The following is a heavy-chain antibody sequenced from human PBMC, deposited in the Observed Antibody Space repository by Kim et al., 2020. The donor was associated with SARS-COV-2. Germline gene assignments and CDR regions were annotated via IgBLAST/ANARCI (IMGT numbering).Heavy chain of an antibody. V-gene: IGHV3-53*01. D-gene: IGHD6-6*01. CDR2: IYSGGST. CDR1: GFTVSSNY. Sequence: GGSLRLSCAASGFTVSSNYMSWVRQAPGKGLEWFSVIYSGGSTYYADSVKGRFTISRDNSKNTLYLQMNSLRAEDTAVYYCARDSYYYYYYGMDVWGQGTTVTVSS. CDR3: ARDSYYYYYYGMDV. J-gene: IGHJ6*02.